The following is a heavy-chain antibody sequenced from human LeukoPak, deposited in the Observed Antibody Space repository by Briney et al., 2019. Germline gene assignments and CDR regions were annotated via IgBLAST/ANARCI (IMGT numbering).Heavy chain of an antibody. CDR3: TRGAGWLIDY. Sequence: SETLSLTCSVSGDSTAGRYWSWIRQPPGKGLEWIGYFYNSGRSTYNPSLKSRVTISADTSKNHFSLKLNSVTTADTAVYYCTRGAGWLIDYWGQGILVTVSS. J-gene: IGHJ4*02. CDR2: FYNSGRS. V-gene: IGHV4-59*11. D-gene: IGHD3-16*01. CDR1: GDSTAGRY.